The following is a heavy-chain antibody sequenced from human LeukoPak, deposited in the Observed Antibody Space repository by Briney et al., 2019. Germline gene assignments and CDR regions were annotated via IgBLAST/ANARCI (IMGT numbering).Heavy chain of an antibody. CDR2: ISSSSSYI. J-gene: IGHJ3*02. V-gene: IGHV3-21*01. Sequence: PGGSLRLSCAASGFTFSSSAMSWVRQAPGKGLEWVSSISSSSSYIYYADSVKGRFTISRDNAKNSLYLQMNSLRAEDTAVYYCARDNYGDSYDAFDIWGQGTMVTVSS. CDR3: ARDNYGDSYDAFDI. CDR1: GFTFSSSA. D-gene: IGHD4-17*01.